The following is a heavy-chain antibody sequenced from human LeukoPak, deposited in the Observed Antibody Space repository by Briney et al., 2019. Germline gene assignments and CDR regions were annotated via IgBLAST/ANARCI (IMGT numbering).Heavy chain of an antibody. CDR3: ARGLSGYASSLGY. V-gene: IGHV3-74*01. CDR1: GFTFSSYW. D-gene: IGHD6-6*01. J-gene: IGHJ4*02. CDR2: INSDGSST. Sequence: GGSLRLSCAASGFTFSSYWMHWVRQAPGKGPVWVSRINSDGSSTNYADSVKGRFTISRDNAKNTLYLQMNSLRAEDTAVYYCARGLSGYASSLGYWGQGTLVTVSS.